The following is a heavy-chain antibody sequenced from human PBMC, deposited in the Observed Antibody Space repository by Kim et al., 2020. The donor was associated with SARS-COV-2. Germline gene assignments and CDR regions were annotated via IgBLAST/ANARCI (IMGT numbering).Heavy chain of an antibody. CDR2: ISSSSSTI. J-gene: IGHJ4*02. CDR3: ATFGGIVVVPAAKVDY. V-gene: IGHV3-48*04. CDR1: GFTFSSYS. Sequence: GGSLRLSCAASGFTFSSYSMNWVRQAPGKGLEWVSYISSSSSTIYYADSVKGRFTISRDNAKNSLYLQMNSLRAEDTAVYYCATFGGIVVVPAAKVDYWGQGTLVTVSS. D-gene: IGHD2-2*01.